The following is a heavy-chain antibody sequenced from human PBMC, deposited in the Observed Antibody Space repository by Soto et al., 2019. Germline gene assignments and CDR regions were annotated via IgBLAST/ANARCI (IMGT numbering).Heavy chain of an antibody. Sequence: QVQLHESGPGLVKPSATLSLTCTVSGDSISSTYWSWVRQPAGRGLEWIGRIYSSGSNNYNPSLPSRVTMSVDTSTNQFSLTLRSVTAADTAVDFCARGYESGYTFGHDLWGQGTLVTVSS. D-gene: IGHD3-3*01. CDR1: GDSISSTY. V-gene: IGHV4-4*07. CDR3: ARGYESGYTFGHDL. CDR2: IYSSGSN. J-gene: IGHJ5*02.